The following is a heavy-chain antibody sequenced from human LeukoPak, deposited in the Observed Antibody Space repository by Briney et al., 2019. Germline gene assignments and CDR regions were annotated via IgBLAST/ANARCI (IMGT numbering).Heavy chain of an antibody. CDR2: INHSGST. V-gene: IGHV4-34*01. CDR3: ARGRGYCSGGSCYAQGFDY. D-gene: IGHD2-15*01. J-gene: IGHJ4*02. Sequence: SETLSLTCAVYGGSFRGYYWSWIRQPPGKGLEWIGEINHSGSTNYNPSLKSRVTISVDTPKNQFSLKLSSVTAADTAVYYCARGRGYCSGGSCYAQGFDYWGQGTLVTVSS. CDR1: GGSFRGYY.